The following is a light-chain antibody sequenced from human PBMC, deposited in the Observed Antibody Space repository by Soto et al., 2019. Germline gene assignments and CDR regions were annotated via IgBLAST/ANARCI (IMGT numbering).Light chain of an antibody. Sequence: DIQMTQSPSSVSASVGDRVTITCRASQGISNWLAWYQQKPGKAPSLLIHAASSLKSGVPSRFSVSGYGTDFTLTISSLQPEDFATYFCQQANSLPVTFGPGTKVDIK. J-gene: IGKJ3*01. CDR3: QQANSLPVT. CDR2: AAS. V-gene: IGKV1-12*01. CDR1: QGISNW.